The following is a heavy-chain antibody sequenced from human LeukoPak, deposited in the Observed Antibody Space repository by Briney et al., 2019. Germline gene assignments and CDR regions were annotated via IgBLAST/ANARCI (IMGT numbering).Heavy chain of an antibody. J-gene: IGHJ3*02. D-gene: IGHD2-21*02. V-gene: IGHV4-30-2*01. CDR2: IYHSGST. CDR1: GGSISSGGYS. Sequence: PSQTLSLTCAVSGGSISSGGYSWSWIRQPPGKGLEWIGYIYHSGSTYYNPSLKSRVTISVDRSKNQFSLKLSSVTAADTAVYYCARGFSGGDCFGDPEAFDIWGQGTMVTVSS. CDR3: ARGFSGGDCFGDPEAFDI.